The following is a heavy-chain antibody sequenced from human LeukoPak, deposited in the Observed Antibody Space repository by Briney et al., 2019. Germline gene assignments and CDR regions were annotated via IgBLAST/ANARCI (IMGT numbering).Heavy chain of an antibody. V-gene: IGHV3-30*02. CDR1: GFSFSGYG. CDR2: IRYDESNI. CDR3: AYFHXTSRSFDSD. Sequence: GGSLRLSCAASGFSFSGYGMHWVRQAPGKGLEWVAFIRYDESNIYYIDSVKGRFTISRDNSKNKLHLQMNSLRAEDTAVYHCAYFHXTSRSFDSDWGQGTLXTVSS. D-gene: IGHD3-9*01. J-gene: IGHJ4*02.